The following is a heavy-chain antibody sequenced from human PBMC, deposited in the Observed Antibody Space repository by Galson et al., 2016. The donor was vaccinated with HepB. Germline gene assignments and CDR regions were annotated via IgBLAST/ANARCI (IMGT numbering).Heavy chain of an antibody. CDR2: IYWDDDK. CDR3: GHINYYDSSDYYIGGGVFDY. D-gene: IGHD3-22*01. V-gene: IGHV2-5*02. J-gene: IGHJ4*02. CDR1: GFSLSTSGEG. Sequence: PALVKPTQTLTLTCTFSGFSLSTSGEGVGWIRQPPGKALEWLALIYWDDDKRYSPSLKSRLTITKDTSKNQVVLTMTNMDPVDTATHYCGHINYYDSSDYYIGGGVFDYWGQGTLVTVSS.